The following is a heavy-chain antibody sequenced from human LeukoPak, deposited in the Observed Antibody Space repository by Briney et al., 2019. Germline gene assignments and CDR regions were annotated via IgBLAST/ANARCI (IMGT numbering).Heavy chain of an antibody. V-gene: IGHV3-66*01. D-gene: IGHD6-19*01. CDR3: ARVRQWLVLGGAFDI. J-gene: IGHJ3*02. CDR2: IYSGGST. CDR1: GFTVSSNY. Sequence: GGSLRLSCAASGFTVSSNYMSWVRQAPGKGLEGVSVIYSGGSTYYADSVKGRFTISRDNSKNTLYLQMNSLRAEDTAVYYCARVRQWLVLGGAFDIWGQGTMVTVSS.